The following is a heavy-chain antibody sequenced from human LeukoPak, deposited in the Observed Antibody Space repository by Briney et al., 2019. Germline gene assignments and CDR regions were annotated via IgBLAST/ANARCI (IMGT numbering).Heavy chain of an antibody. J-gene: IGHJ5*02. Sequence: SETLSLTCTVSGGSISSYYWSWIRQPPGKGLEWIGYIYYSGSTNYNPSLKSRVTISVDTSKNQFSLKLSSVTAADTAVYYCARSAAAIRYWFDPWGQGTLVTVSS. D-gene: IGHD2-2*02. CDR3: ARSAAAIRYWFDP. CDR2: IYYSGST. V-gene: IGHV4-59*08. CDR1: GGSISSYY.